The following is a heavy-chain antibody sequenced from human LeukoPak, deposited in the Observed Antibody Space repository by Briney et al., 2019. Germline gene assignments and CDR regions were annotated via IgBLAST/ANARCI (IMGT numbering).Heavy chain of an antibody. CDR1: GYNFAGYY. V-gene: IGHV1-2*06. CDR2: INPRDGET. CDR3: ARGHTSRKAFDI. J-gene: IGHJ3*02. D-gene: IGHD6-13*01. Sequence: ASVKVSCKASGYNFAGYYIHWVRQAPGQGLEWMGRINPRDGETNFAQKFQGRVTMTRDTSISTAYMELSRLRSDDTAVYYCARGHTSRKAFDIWGQGTMVTVSS.